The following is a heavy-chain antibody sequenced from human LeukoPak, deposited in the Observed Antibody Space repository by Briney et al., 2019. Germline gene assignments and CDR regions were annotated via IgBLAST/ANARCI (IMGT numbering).Heavy chain of an antibody. J-gene: IGHJ2*01. CDR3: ARTPDTSGYFYGWYFDL. V-gene: IGHV4-38-2*02. CDR2: IYHSGST. D-gene: IGHD3-22*01. CDR1: GYSISSGYY. Sequence: PSETLSLTCTVSGYSISSGYYWGWIRQPPGKGLEWIGSIYHSGSTYYNPSLKSRVTISVDTSKNQFSLKLSSVTAADTAVYYCARTPDTSGYFYGWYFDLWGPGTLVTVSS.